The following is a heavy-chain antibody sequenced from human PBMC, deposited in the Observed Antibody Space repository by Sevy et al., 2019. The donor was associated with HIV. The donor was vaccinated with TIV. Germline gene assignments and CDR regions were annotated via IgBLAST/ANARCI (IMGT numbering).Heavy chain of an antibody. CDR3: TTGEDVYSSSWHPHYSYGMDV. D-gene: IGHD6-13*01. Sequence: GGSLRLSCAASGFTFSNTWMNWVRQAPGKGLEWVGRIKSKTDDGPTDYAAPVKGRFTISRDVSKNTRYLQLNSLKTEDTAVYYCTTGEDVYSSSWHPHYSYGMDVWGQGTTVTVSS. CDR2: IKSKTDDGPT. J-gene: IGHJ6*02. CDR1: GFTFSNTW. V-gene: IGHV3-15*07.